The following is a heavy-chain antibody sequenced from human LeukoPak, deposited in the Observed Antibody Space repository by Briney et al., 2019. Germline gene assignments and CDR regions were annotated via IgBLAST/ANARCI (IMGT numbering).Heavy chain of an antibody. D-gene: IGHD6-19*01. Sequence: PSETLSLTCAVYGGSFSGYYWSWIRQPPGKGLEWLGEINHSGSTNYNPSLKSRVTISVDTSKNQFSLKLSSVTAADTAVYYCARAQRHSSGWYQRYYFDYWGQGTLVTVSS. CDR3: ARAQRHSSGWYQRYYFDY. CDR1: GGSFSGYY. CDR2: INHSGST. J-gene: IGHJ4*02. V-gene: IGHV4-34*01.